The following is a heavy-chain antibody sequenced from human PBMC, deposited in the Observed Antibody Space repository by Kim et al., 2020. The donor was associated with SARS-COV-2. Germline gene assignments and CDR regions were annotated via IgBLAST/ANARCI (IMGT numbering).Heavy chain of an antibody. Sequence: TVKGRCTIASDNSKNTLYLQMNSLGAEDTAVYYCARDGFGYMDYYYGMDVWGQGTTVTVSS. D-gene: IGHD5-18*01. V-gene: IGHV3-30*01. J-gene: IGHJ6*02. CDR3: ARDGFGYMDYYYGMDV.